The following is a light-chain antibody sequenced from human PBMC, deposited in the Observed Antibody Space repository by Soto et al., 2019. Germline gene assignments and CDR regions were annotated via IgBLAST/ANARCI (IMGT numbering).Light chain of an antibody. Sequence: SVLTQPPSAPGSPGQSVTISCTGTSSDVGGYNYVSWYQQHPGKAPKLMIYEVSKRPSGVPDRFSGSKSGNTASLTISGLQAEDEADYYCCSYAGSYTYVFGTGTKVTVL. J-gene: IGLJ1*01. V-gene: IGLV2-8*01. CDR2: EVS. CDR1: SSDVGGYNY. CDR3: CSYAGSYTYV.